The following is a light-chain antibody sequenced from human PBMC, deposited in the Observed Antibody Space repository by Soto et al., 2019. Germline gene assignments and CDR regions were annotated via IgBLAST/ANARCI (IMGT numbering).Light chain of an antibody. CDR2: EVS. CDR1: SSDVGGYNF. Sequence: QSALTQPPSASGSPGQSVTISCTGTSSDVGGYNFVSWYQQHPGKAPKLMIYEVSERPSGVPDRFSGSKSGNTASLTVSGRQAEDEAEYYCSSYAGSNMVVFGGGTKLTVL. CDR3: SSYAGSNMVV. V-gene: IGLV2-8*01. J-gene: IGLJ2*01.